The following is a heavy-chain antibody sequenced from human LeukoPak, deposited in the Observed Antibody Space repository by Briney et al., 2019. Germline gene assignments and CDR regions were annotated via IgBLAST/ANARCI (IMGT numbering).Heavy chain of an antibody. CDR1: GGSISSYY. V-gene: IGHV4-59*08. CDR3: ARGLYYYDSSGSGYYFDY. D-gene: IGHD3-22*01. CDR2: IYYSGST. Sequence: SETLSLTCTVSGGSISSYYWSWIRQPPGKGLEWIGYIYYSGSTNYSPSLKSRVTISVDTSKNQFSLKLSSVTAADTAVYYCARGLYYYDSSGSGYYFDYWGQGTLVTVSS. J-gene: IGHJ4*02.